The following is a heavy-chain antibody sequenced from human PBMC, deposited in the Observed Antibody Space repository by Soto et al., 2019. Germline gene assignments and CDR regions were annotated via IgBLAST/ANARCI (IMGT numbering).Heavy chain of an antibody. CDR2: IWNDGSSR. Sequence: QVQLVESGGGMVQPGRSLRLSCEASQFTFSNYGMHWVRQAPGKGLEWVAVIWNDGSSRYYADSVKGRFTISRDNSKNTLFLQMNNLRAEDTAVYYCARPDIVAAIGGALDCWGQGTLVTVSS. J-gene: IGHJ4*02. CDR3: ARPDIVAAIGGALDC. CDR1: QFTFSNYG. D-gene: IGHD5-12*01. V-gene: IGHV3-33*01.